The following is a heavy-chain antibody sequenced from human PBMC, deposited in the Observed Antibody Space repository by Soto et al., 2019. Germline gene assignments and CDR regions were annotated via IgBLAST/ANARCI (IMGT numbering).Heavy chain of an antibody. CDR2: IYSGGST. Sequence: GGSLRLSCAASGFTVSSNYMSWVRQAPGKGLEWVSVIYSGGSTYYADSVKGRFTISRDNFKNTLHLQMNSLRAEDTAIYFCARARITMVRAGLDIWGQGTRVTVAS. D-gene: IGHD3-10*01. V-gene: IGHV3-53*01. CDR1: GFTVSSNY. CDR3: ARARITMVRAGLDI. J-gene: IGHJ3*02.